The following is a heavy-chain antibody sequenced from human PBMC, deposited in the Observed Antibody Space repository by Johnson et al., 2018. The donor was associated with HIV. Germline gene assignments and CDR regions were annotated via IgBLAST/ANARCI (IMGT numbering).Heavy chain of an antibody. Sequence: VQLVESGGGVVQPGRSLRLSCAASGFTFSSYAMHWVRQAPGKGLEWVAVISYDGSNKYYADSVKGRFTISRDNSKNTLYLQMNSLRAEDTAVYYCAKVNGDYKTDAFDIWGQGTMVTVSS. V-gene: IGHV3-30-3*01. J-gene: IGHJ3*02. CDR2: ISYDGSNK. CDR1: GFTFSSYA. D-gene: IGHD4-17*01. CDR3: AKVNGDYKTDAFDI.